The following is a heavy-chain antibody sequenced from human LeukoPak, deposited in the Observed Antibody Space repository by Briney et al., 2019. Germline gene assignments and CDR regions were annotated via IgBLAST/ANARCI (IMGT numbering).Heavy chain of an antibody. D-gene: IGHD6-19*01. J-gene: IGHJ4*01. CDR1: GFTFSSYS. CDR3: AKGFYSSGWSYFDY. CDR2: LSGSGITT. V-gene: IGHV3-23*01. Sequence: GGSLRLSCAASGFTFSSYSMNWVRQAPGKGLEWVSTLSGSGITTYYADSVKGRFTISRDNSKNTLYLQMNSLRAEDTAVYYCAKGFYSSGWSYFDYWGHGTLVTVSS.